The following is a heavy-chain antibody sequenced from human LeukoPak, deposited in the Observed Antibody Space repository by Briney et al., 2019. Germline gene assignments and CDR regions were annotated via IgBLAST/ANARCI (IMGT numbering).Heavy chain of an antibody. V-gene: IGHV1-2*02. CDR1: GYTFTGYY. J-gene: IGHJ4*02. D-gene: IGHD2-15*01. CDR2: INPNSGGT. CDR3: ARDPVGYCSGGSCLSPFDY. Sequence: ASVKVSCKASGYTFTGYYMHWVRQAPGQGLEWMGWINPNSGGTNYAQKFQGRVTMTRGTSISTAYMELSRLRSDDTAVYYCARDPVGYCSGGSCLSPFDYWGQGTLVTVSS.